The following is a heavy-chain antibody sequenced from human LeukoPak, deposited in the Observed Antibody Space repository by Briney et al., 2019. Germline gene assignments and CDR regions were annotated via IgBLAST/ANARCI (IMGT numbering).Heavy chain of an antibody. Sequence: GGSLRLSCAASGFTFSSYGMHWVRQAPGKGLEWVAVISYDGSNKYYADSVKGRFTISRDNSKNTQYLQMNSLRAEDTAVYYCAKGLVAYYYDSSGYYFRHYYGMDVWGQGTTVTVSS. CDR3: AKGLVAYYYDSSGYYFRHYYGMDV. V-gene: IGHV3-30*18. J-gene: IGHJ6*02. D-gene: IGHD3-22*01. CDR1: GFTFSSYG. CDR2: ISYDGSNK.